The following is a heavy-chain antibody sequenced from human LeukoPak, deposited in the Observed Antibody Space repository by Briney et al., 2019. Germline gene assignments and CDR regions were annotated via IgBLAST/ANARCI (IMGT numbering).Heavy chain of an antibody. V-gene: IGHV1-46*01. J-gene: IGHJ5*02. CDR2: INPSGGST. CDR3: ARARVPGWFDP. Sequence: ASVKVSCKASGYTSTRYFMHWVRQAPGQGLEWMGIINPSGGSTSYAQKYQGRVTMTRDTSTSTVYMELSSLRSEDTALYYCARARVPGWFDPWGQGTLVTVSS. CDR1: GYTSTRYF. D-gene: IGHD2-2*01.